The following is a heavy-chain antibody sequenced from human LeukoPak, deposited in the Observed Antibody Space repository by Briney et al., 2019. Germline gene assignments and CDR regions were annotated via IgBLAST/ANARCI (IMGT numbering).Heavy chain of an antibody. D-gene: IGHD3-22*01. CDR2: ISPYNGNT. CDR3: ATLAQDYYDSSGYF. V-gene: IGHV1-18*01. CDR1: GYPFTTYG. J-gene: IGHJ4*02. Sequence: ASVKVSCKASGYPFTTYGISWLRQAPGQGLEWVGWISPYNGNTDYAQKAPGRVTMTTDTSTSTAHMQLRRLRSDDTAVYYCATLAQDYYDSSGYFWGQGTPLTVSS.